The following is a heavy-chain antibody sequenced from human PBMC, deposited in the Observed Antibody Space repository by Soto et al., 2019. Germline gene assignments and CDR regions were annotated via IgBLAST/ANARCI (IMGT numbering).Heavy chain of an antibody. D-gene: IGHD3-16*02. V-gene: IGHV1-46*01. J-gene: IGHJ4*02. CDR1: GYTFTSYY. CDR3: ARDIAKGELSTKASDY. Sequence: ASVKVSCKASGYTFTSYYMHWVRQAPGQGLEWMGIINPSGGSTSYAQKFQGRVTMTRDTSTSTVYMELSSLRSEDTAVYYCARDIAKGELSTKASDYWGQGTLVTVSS. CDR2: INPSGGST.